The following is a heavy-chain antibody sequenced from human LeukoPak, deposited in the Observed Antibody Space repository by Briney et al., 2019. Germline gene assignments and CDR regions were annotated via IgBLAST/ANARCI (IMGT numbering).Heavy chain of an antibody. CDR3: ASAIFPYGWFDP. Sequence: RASVKVSCKASGYTFTSYDIYCVRQATGQGLEWMGWMNPNSGNTGYAQKFQGRVTMTRNTSISTAYMELSSLRSEDTAVYYCASAIFPYGWFDPWGQGTLVTVSS. CDR1: GYTFTSYD. CDR2: MNPNSGNT. D-gene: IGHD3-3*01. J-gene: IGHJ5*02. V-gene: IGHV1-8*01.